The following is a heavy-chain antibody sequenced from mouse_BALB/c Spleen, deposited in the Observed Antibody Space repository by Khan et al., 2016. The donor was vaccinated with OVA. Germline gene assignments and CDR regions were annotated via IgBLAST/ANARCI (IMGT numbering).Heavy chain of an antibody. V-gene: IGHV5-6*01. CDR3: TRLAYYYNSEGFAY. CDR2: ISTGGHYT. Sequence: EVELVESGGDLVKPGGSLKLSCAVSGFTFSTYGMSWVRQTPDMRLEWVATISTGGHYTYYPDSVQGRFTISRDNAMNTLYLQMSILKSEDTAIYYCTRLAYYYNSEGFAYWGQGTLVAVSA. CDR1: GFTFSTYG. J-gene: IGHJ3*01. D-gene: IGHD1-1*01.